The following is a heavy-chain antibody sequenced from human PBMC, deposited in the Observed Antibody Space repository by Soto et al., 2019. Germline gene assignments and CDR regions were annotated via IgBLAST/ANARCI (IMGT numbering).Heavy chain of an antibody. D-gene: IGHD3-3*01. J-gene: IGHJ5*02. CDR3: ARSRFLEWSRLKHITWFDP. V-gene: IGHV1-69*13. Sequence: SVKVSCKDSAGTFSSYAISWVRQAPGQGLEWMGGIIPIFGTANYAQKFQRRVTITADESTSTAYMELSSLRSEDTAVYYCARSRFLEWSRLKHITWFDPWGQGTLVTVSS. CDR2: IIPIFGTA. CDR1: AGTFSSYA.